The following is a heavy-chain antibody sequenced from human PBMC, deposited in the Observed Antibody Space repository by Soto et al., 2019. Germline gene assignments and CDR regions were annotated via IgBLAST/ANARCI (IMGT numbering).Heavy chain of an antibody. D-gene: IGHD3-3*01. CDR1: GYRFTSYW. Sequence: DSLKLSCSASGYRFTSYWIGSVRQMPGKSLEWMGLIYPGDSDTRYSPSFQGQVTISADKSISTAYLQWSSLKASDTAMDYCASYTLSIIYDGPYGMEVWGQGTTVTV. J-gene: IGHJ6*02. CDR3: ASYTLSIIYDGPYGMEV. CDR2: IYPGDSDT. V-gene: IGHV5-51*01.